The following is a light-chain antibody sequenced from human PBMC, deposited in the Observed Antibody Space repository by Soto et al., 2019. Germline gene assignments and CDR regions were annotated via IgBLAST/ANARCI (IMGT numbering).Light chain of an antibody. CDR1: QSVSSSY. Sequence: EIVLTQSPGTLSLSPGERATLSCRASQSVSSSYLAWYQQKPGQAPRLLIYGASSRATCITDRFSGSGSGTDFTLSSSRLEPYDFAVYYCQQYGSSPTYTFGQGTKLEIK. CDR3: QQYGSSPTYT. V-gene: IGKV3-20*01. J-gene: IGKJ2*01. CDR2: GAS.